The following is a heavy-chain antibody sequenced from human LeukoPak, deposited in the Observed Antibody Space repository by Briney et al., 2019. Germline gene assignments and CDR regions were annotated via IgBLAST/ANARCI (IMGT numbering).Heavy chain of an antibody. CDR1: GFTFSSYW. J-gene: IGHJ4*02. CDR2: IKQDGSEK. CDR3: VRDGTYYDILTGYYRGYFDY. V-gene: IGHV3-7*01. Sequence: PGGSLRLSCAASGFTFSSYWMSWVRQAPGKGLEWVANIKQDGSEKYYVDSVKGRFTISRDNAKNSLYLQMNSLRAEDTAVYYCVRDGTYYDILTGYYRGYFDYWGQGTLVTVSS. D-gene: IGHD3-9*01.